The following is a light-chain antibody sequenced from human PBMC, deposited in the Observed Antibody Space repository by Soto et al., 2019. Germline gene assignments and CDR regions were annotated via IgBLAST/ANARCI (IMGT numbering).Light chain of an antibody. CDR2: DVD. V-gene: IGLV2-11*01. J-gene: IGLJ1*01. CDR3: CSYAGSYTYV. CDR1: SSDVGDYNY. Sequence: QSALTQPRSVSGSPGQSVTIPCSGTSSDVGDYNYVSWYQQHPDKAPKLIIYDVDTRPSGVPGRFSGSKSGNTASLTISGLQAEDEADYYCCSYAGSYTYVFGTGTKLTVL.